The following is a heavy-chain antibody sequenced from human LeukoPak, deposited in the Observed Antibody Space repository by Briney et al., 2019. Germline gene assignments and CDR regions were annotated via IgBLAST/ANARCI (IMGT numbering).Heavy chain of an antibody. Sequence: GGSLRLSCAASGFTFSSYAMSWVRQAPGKGLEWVSSISNSGGRTFYTDSVKGRFTISRDNSKITLYLQMNSLRAEDTAVYYCAKDSEVTGDYWGQGTLVTVSS. CDR1: GFTFSSYA. CDR3: AKDSEVTGDY. D-gene: IGHD4-23*01. V-gene: IGHV3-23*01. CDR2: ISNSGGRT. J-gene: IGHJ4*02.